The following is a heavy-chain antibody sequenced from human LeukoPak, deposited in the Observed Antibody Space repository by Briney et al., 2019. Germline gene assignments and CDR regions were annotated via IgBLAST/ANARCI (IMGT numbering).Heavy chain of an antibody. CDR1: GGSISSYY. V-gene: IGHV4-59*01. CDR2: IYYSGST. D-gene: IGHD3-10*01. Sequence: SETLSLTCTVPGGSISSYYWSWIRQPPGKGLEWIGYIYYSGSTNYNPSLKSRVTISVDTSKNQFSLKLSSVTAADTAVYYCARAPLWFGELYAFDIWGQGTMVTVSS. J-gene: IGHJ3*02. CDR3: ARAPLWFGELYAFDI.